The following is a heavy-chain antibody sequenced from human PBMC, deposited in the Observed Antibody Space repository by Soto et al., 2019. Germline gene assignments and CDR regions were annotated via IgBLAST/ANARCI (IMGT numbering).Heavy chain of an antibody. J-gene: IGHJ4*02. CDR1: GFTFSSYA. D-gene: IGHD4-17*01. V-gene: IGHV3-30-3*01. CDR2: ISYDGSNK. Sequence: QVQLVESGGGVVQPGRSLRLSCAASGFTFSSYAMHWVRQAPGKGLGWVAVISYDGSNKYYADSVKGRFTISRDNSKNTLYLQMNSLRAEDTAVYYCARDFRGPTVTAFDYWGQGTLVTVSS. CDR3: ARDFRGPTVTAFDY.